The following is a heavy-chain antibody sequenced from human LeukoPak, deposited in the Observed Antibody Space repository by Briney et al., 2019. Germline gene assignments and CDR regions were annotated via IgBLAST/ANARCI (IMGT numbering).Heavy chain of an antibody. J-gene: IGHJ4*02. D-gene: IGHD1-26*01. V-gene: IGHV1-18*04. Sequence: ASVKVSCKASGYTFTGYYMHWVRQAPGQGLEWMGWISVYNGNTNYAQKLQGRVTMTTDTSTSTAYMELRSLRSDDTAVYYCARVKGGTYPPLGYWGQGTLVTVSS. CDR3: ARVKGGTYPPLGY. CDR1: GYTFTGYY. CDR2: ISVYNGNT.